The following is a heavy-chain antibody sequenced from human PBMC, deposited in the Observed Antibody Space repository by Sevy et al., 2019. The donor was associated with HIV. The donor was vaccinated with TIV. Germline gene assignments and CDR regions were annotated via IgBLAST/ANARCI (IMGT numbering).Heavy chain of an antibody. J-gene: IGHJ6*03. CDR1: GGSLSGYY. CDR2: VYASSST. CDR3: AREDFGSSWLYYYMDV. Sequence: SETLSLTCTVSGGSLSGYYWSWIRQSAGKGLEWIGRVYASSSTNYNPSLRSRVTISVDTSSKQFSLNLHSVTAADTAVYYCAREDFGSSWLYYYMDVWGKGTPVTVSS. V-gene: IGHV4-4*07. D-gene: IGHD6-13*01.